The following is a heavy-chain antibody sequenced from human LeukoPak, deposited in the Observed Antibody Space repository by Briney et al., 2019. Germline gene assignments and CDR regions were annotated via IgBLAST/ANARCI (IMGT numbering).Heavy chain of an antibody. CDR1: GGTFSSYA. Sequence: SVKVSCKASGGTFSSYAISWVRQAPGQGLEWMGGIIPIFGTANYAQKLQGRVTMTTDTSTSTAYMELRSLRSDDTAVYYCARRGGYSGYFHFDYWGQGTLVTVSS. V-gene: IGHV1-69*05. CDR3: ARRGGYSGYFHFDY. CDR2: IIPIFGTA. D-gene: IGHD5-12*01. J-gene: IGHJ4*02.